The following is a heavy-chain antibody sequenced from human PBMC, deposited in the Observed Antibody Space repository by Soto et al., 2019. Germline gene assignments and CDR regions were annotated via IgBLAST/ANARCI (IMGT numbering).Heavy chain of an antibody. CDR2: ISTDNTHR. J-gene: IGHJ4*01. D-gene: IGHD3-10*01. Sequence: ASVKVSCKASGYNFLTYGISWLRQAPGRGLEWMGWISTDNTHRNYAQNFQERVTMTTDTSTNTAYMELRSLRSDDTAIYYCARDSGYGSGSSVNHYLDCWGRGTLVTVSS. CDR1: GYNFLTYG. CDR3: ARDSGYGSGSSVNHYLDC. V-gene: IGHV1-18*01.